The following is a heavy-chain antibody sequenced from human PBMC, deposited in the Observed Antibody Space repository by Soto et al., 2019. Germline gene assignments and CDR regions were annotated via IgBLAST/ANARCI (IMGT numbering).Heavy chain of an antibody. CDR1: GYSVSSGYY. CDR2: ISHSGNT. CDR3: ARDDSSGYVVDY. V-gene: IGHV4-38-2*02. D-gene: IGHD3-22*01. J-gene: IGHJ4*02. Sequence: SETLSLTCAVSGYSVSSGYYWGWFRQAPGKGLEWIGSISHSGNTYYNPSLKSRVTISLDTSKNQFSLKLTSVTAADTAVYYCARDDSSGYVVDYWGQGTLVTVS.